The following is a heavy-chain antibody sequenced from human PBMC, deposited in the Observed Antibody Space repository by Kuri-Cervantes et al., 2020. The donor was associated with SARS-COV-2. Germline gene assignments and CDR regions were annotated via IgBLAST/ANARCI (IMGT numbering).Heavy chain of an antibody. CDR1: GFTFSSYS. CDR2: ISSSSSYI. J-gene: IGHJ6*02. D-gene: IGHD3-3*01. Sequence: GESLKISCAASGFTFSSYSMNWVRQAPGKGLEWVSSISSSSSYIYYADSVKGRFTISRDNAKNSLYLQMNSPRAEDTAVYYCARDILEDFTIVYYYYGMDVWGQGTTVTVSS. CDR3: ARDILEDFTIVYYYYGMDV. V-gene: IGHV3-21*01.